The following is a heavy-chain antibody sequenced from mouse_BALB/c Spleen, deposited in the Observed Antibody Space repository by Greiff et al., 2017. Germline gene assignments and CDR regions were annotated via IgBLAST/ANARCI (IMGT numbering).Heavy chain of an antibody. D-gene: IGHD2-1*01. J-gene: IGHJ1*01. Sequence: QVQLKQSGAELVKPGASVKMSYKAFGYTFTTYPIEWMKQNHGKSLEWIGNFHPYNDDTKYNEKFKGKAKLTVEKSSSTVYLELSRLTSDDSAVYYCARGFYGNYGAWYFDVWGAGTTVTVSS. CDR3: ARGFYGNYGAWYFDV. CDR2: FHPYNDDT. CDR1: GYTFTTYP. V-gene: IGHV1-47*01.